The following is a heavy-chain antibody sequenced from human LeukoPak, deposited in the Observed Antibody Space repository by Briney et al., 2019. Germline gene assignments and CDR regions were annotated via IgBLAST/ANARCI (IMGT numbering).Heavy chain of an antibody. V-gene: IGHV3-72*01. CDR3: ARVAVYSSSWDF. J-gene: IGHJ4*02. CDR2: SRNRANSYTT. CDR1: GFTFSDHY. Sequence: GGSPRLSCAVSGFTFSDHYMDWVRQAPGKGLGWVGRSRNRANSYTTDYAASVKGRFTISRDDSKNSLYLQMDSLKTEDTAVYYCARVAVYSSSWDFWGQGTLVTVSS. D-gene: IGHD6-13*01.